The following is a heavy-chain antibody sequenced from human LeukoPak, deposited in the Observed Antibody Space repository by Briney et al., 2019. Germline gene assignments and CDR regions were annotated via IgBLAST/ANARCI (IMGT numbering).Heavy chain of an antibody. CDR2: IYYSGST. J-gene: IGHJ4*02. CDR3: ARCSSGWYSWMQTPVYYFDY. CDR1: GGSISSSSYY. V-gene: IGHV4-39*07. Sequence: SETLPLTCTVSGGSISSSSYYWGWIRQPPGKGLEWIGSIYYSGSTYYNPSLKSRVTISVDTSKNQFSLKLSSVTAADTAVYYCARCSSGWYSWMQTPVYYFDYWGQGTLVTVSS. D-gene: IGHD6-19*01.